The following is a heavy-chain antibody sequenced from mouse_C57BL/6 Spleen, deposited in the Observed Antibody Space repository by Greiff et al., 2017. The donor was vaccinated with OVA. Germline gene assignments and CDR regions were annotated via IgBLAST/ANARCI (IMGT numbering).Heavy chain of an antibody. J-gene: IGHJ1*03. CDR2: ITPNNGGT. CDR1: GYTFTDYN. CDR3: ARWGHDWYFDV. V-gene: IGHV1-18*01. Sequence: EVQLQQSGPELVKPGASVKIPCKASGYTFTDYNMDWVKQSHGKSLEWIGDITPNNGGTIYNQKFKGKATLTVDKSSSTAYMELRSLTSEDTAVYYCARWGHDWYFDVWGTGTTVTVSS.